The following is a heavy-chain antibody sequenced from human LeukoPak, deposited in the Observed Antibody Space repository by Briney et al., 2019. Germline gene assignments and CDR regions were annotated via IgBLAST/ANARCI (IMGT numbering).Heavy chain of an antibody. CDR2: MNPNSGNT. Sequence: ASVKVSCKASGYTFTSYDINWVRQATGQGLEWMGWMNPNSGNTGYAQKFQGRVTMTRNTSLSTAYMELSSLRSEDTAVYYCARVPQYSSSWYLDPWGQGTLVTVSS. J-gene: IGHJ5*02. CDR1: GYTFTSYD. CDR3: ARVPQYSSSWYLDP. D-gene: IGHD6-13*01. V-gene: IGHV1-8*01.